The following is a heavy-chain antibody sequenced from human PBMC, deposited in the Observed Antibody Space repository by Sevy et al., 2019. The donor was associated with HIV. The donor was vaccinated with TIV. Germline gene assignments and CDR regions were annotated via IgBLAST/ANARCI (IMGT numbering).Heavy chain of an antibody. CDR1: GFTFTNYA. CDR3: AKDQGQLLQYYFDY. J-gene: IGHJ4*02. Sequence: GGSLRLSCAASGFTFTNYAMSWVRQAPGKGLEWVSGVSVRSGSTYSADYVKGRFTISRDNSKNTLYLHMNSLRAEDTAVYYCAKDQGQLLQYYFDYWGQGTLVTVSS. CDR2: VSVRSGST. D-gene: IGHD2-2*01. V-gene: IGHV3-23*01.